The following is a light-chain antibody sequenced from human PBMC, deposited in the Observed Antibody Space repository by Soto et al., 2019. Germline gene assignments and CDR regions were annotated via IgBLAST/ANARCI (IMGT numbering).Light chain of an antibody. J-gene: IGKJ1*01. V-gene: IGKV1-5*03. CDR2: KAS. CDR1: QSIGDL. Sequence: DIQMTQSPSTLSASVEDRVTITCRASQSIGDLLAWYQQKPGEAPKLLIYKASYLESGVPSRFSGSGSGTEFTLTISSLQPEDPATYYCQHYSAFSVTFGQGTKVDI. CDR3: QHYSAFSVT.